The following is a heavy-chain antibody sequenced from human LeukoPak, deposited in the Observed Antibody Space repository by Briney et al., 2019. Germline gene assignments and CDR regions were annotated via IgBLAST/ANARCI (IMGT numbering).Heavy chain of an antibody. Sequence: PSETLSLTCTVSGGSISSYYWSWIRQPPGKGLEWIGYIYYSGSTNYNPSLKSRVTISVDTSKNQFSLKLSSVTAADTAVYYRARVSANWNYAVDYWGQGTLVTVSS. J-gene: IGHJ4*02. CDR2: IYYSGST. CDR3: ARVSANWNYAVDY. CDR1: GGSISSYY. D-gene: IGHD1-7*01. V-gene: IGHV4-59*08.